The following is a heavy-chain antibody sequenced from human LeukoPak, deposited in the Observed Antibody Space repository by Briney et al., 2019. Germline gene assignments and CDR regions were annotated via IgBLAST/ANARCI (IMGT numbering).Heavy chain of an antibody. CDR2: IKEDGSEK. CDR3: ARDGSGRPLGY. Sequence: GSLRLSCAASGFTLSRYWMSWVRQAPGKGPEWVANIKEDGSEKYCVDSVKGRFTVSRDNAKNSLYLQMNSLRAEDTALYYCARDGSGRPLGYWGQGTLVTVSS. J-gene: IGHJ4*02. V-gene: IGHV3-7*01. CDR1: GFTLSRYW. D-gene: IGHD3-10*01.